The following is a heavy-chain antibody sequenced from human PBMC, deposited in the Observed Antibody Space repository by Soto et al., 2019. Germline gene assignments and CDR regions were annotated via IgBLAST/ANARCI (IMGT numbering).Heavy chain of an antibody. D-gene: IGHD4-17*01. V-gene: IGHV4-34*01. CDR3: ARAPMDDYGNYYDGMDV. CDR2: INYRGMT. J-gene: IGHJ6*02. CDR1: GGSFRGYS. Sequence: QVQLQQWGAGLLKPSETLSLTCGVSGGSFRGYSWNWIRQSPEKGLEWIGEINYRGMTTYNPSLRSRVPISLDTSTNRFSLTLTSVTAADTAIYYCARAPMDDYGNYYDGMDVWGQGTTITVS.